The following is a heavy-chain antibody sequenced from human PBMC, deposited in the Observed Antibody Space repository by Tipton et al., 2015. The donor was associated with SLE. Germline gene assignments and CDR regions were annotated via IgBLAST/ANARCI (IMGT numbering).Heavy chain of an antibody. CDR1: GFTFSSYS. D-gene: IGHD2-8*01. J-gene: IGHJ3*01. Sequence: SLRLSCAASGFTFSSYSMNWVRQAPGKGLEWVSSISPSSTYIHYADSVKGRFTISRDNARNSLYLQIESLRAEDTAIYYCARHALHGLDVWGQGTKVTVSS. CDR2: ISPSSTYI. V-gene: IGHV3-21*03. CDR3: ARHALHGLDV.